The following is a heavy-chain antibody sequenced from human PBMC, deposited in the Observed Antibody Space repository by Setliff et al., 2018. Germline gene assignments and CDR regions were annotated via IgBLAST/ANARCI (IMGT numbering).Heavy chain of an antibody. Sequence: ASVKVSCKASGYTFSSYAMNWVRQAPGQGLEWMGWINTNTGNPTYARKFQGRVTMTRDTSITTVYMDLGRLRSDDTAVYYCARGTDYHGSGSYWAKDVWGKGTTVTVSS. CDR3: ARGTDYHGSGSYWAKDV. V-gene: IGHV1-2*02. D-gene: IGHD3-10*01. CDR2: INTNTGNP. J-gene: IGHJ6*04. CDR1: GYTFSSYA.